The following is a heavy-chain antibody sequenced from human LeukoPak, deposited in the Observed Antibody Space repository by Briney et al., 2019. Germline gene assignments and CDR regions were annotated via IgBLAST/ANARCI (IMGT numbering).Heavy chain of an antibody. Sequence: GGSLRLSCAASGFTFSSYGMHWVRQAPGKGLEWVAVIWYDGSNKYYADSVKGRFTISRDNSKNTLYLQMNSLRAEDTAVYYCAKAGIVGGDDAFDIWGQGTMVTVSS. CDR1: GFTFSSYG. J-gene: IGHJ3*02. CDR3: AKAGIVGGDDAFDI. CDR2: IWYDGSNK. V-gene: IGHV3-33*06. D-gene: IGHD1-26*01.